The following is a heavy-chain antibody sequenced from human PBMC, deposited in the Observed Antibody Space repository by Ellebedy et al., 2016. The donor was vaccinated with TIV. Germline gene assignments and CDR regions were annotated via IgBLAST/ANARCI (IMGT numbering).Heavy chain of an antibody. J-gene: IGHJ4*02. CDR1: GGTFSTYA. CDR3: ANSQGIVAALDQ. V-gene: IGHV1-69*04. Sequence: SVKVSCKASGGTFSTYAISWVRQAPGQGLEWMGRIIPSLDITNYAQNFQGRVTITADRSTSTAYMELSSLRSEDTAVYYCANSQGIVAALDQWGQGTLVTVSS. CDR2: IIPSLDIT. D-gene: IGHD6-13*01.